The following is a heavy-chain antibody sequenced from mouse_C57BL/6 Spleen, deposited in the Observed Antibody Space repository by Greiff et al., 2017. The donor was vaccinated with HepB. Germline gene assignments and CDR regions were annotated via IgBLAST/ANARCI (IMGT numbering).Heavy chain of an antibody. CDR2: IDPETGGT. CDR3: TRNGWGY. J-gene: IGHJ2*01. CDR1: GYTFTDYE. Sequence: QVQLQQSGAELVRPGASVTLSCNASGYTFTDYEMHWVKQTPVHGLEWIGAIDPETGGTAYNQKFKGKAILTADKSSSTAYMELRSLTSEDSAVYYCTRNGWGYWGQGTTLTVSS. D-gene: IGHD1-2*01. V-gene: IGHV1-15*01.